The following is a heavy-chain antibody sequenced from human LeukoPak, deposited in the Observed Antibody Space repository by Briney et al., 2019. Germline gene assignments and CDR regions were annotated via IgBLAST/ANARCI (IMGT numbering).Heavy chain of an antibody. CDR2: IWYDGSNE. Sequence: GTSLRLSCAASGFTFRNHGMHWVRQAPGKGLEWAAVIWYDGSNEYYADSVKGRFTISRDNSKSTLYLQINSLRAEDTAIYYCAIHPPVPGIAAAGPLDYWGQGTLVTVSS. D-gene: IGHD6-13*01. CDR1: GFTFRNHG. V-gene: IGHV3-33*01. J-gene: IGHJ4*02. CDR3: AIHPPVPGIAAAGPLDY.